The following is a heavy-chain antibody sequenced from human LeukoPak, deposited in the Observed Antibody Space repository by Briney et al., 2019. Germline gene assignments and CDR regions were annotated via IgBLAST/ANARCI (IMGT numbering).Heavy chain of an antibody. CDR3: ARASGYDGFGY. J-gene: IGHJ4*02. V-gene: IGHV4-30-2*01. CDR1: GGSISSGGYY. D-gene: IGHD5-12*01. Sequence: PSEILSLTCTVSGGSISSGGYYWSWIRQPPGKGLEWIGYIYHSGSTYYNPSLKSRVTISVDRSKNQFSLKLSSVTAADTAVYYCARASGYDGFGYWGQGTLVTVSS. CDR2: IYHSGST.